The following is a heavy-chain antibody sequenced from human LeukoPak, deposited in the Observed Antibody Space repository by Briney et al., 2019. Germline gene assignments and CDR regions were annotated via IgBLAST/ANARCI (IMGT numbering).Heavy chain of an antibody. CDR1: GGSINNYY. D-gene: IGHD5-24*01. V-gene: IGHV4-59*01. Sequence: SETLSLTCTVSGGSINNYYWTWIRQPPGKGLEWIGYIYYSGSTNYNPSLKSRVTISVDTSKNQFSLKLSSVTAADTAVYYCARVMGDGYNLGRIDYWGQGTLVTVSS. J-gene: IGHJ4*02. CDR3: ARVMGDGYNLGRIDY. CDR2: IYYSGST.